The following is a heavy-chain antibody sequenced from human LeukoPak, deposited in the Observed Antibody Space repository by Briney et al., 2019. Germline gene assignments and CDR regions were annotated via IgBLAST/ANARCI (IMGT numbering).Heavy chain of an antibody. V-gene: IGHV4-59*08. CDR3: ARIGVTGEDYFDY. CDR1: GGSISSHY. J-gene: IGHJ4*02. D-gene: IGHD7-27*01. CDR2: IYYSGST. Sequence: PSETLSLTCTVSGGSISSHYWSWIRQPPGKGLEWIGYIYYSGSTNYNPSLKSRVTISVDTSKNQFSLKLSSVTAADTAVYYCARIGVTGEDYFDYWGQGTLVTVSS.